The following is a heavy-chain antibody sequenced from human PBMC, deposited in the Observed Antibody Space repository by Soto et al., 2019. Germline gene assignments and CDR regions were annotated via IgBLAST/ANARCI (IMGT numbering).Heavy chain of an antibody. CDR3: ARYGYSYGTYFDY. CDR2: IKQDGSEK. CDR1: GFTFSSYW. Sequence: PGGSLRLSCAASGFTFSSYWMSWVRQAPGKGLQWVANIKQDGSEKYYVDSVRDRFTISRDNAKNSLYLQMSSLRAEDTALYYCARYGYSYGTYFDYWCQGTLVTVPQ. J-gene: IGHJ4*02. V-gene: IGHV3-7*01. D-gene: IGHD5-18*01.